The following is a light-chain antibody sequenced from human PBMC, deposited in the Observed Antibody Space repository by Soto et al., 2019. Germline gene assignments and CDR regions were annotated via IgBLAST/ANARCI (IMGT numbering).Light chain of an antibody. V-gene: IGKV3-15*01. Sequence: EIVMTQSPATLSVSPGERVTLSCRASESLFGFLAWYQHKXXXAPRLLIYGVSTKATGVPARXXXXXXXXXXXXXITSLQSDDSAVYYCQSYNDWPFAFGQGTKLEI. CDR1: ESLFGF. J-gene: IGKJ2*01. CDR2: GVS. CDR3: QSYNDWPFA.